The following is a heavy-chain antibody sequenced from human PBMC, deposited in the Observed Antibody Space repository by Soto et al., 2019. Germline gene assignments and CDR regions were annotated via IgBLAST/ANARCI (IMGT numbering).Heavy chain of an antibody. CDR2: INPSGGIT. V-gene: IGHV1-46*01. CDR1: GYTFTTVY. CDR3: ARRFCNSNSCYFFDY. Sequence: ASVKVPCKASGYTFTTVYMHWLRQAPGQGLEWMGIINPSGGITNYAQKFQGRVTMTRDTSTSTVYMELSSLRSEDTAVYYCARRFCNSNSCYFFDYWGQGTLVTVSS. J-gene: IGHJ4*02. D-gene: IGHD2-2*01.